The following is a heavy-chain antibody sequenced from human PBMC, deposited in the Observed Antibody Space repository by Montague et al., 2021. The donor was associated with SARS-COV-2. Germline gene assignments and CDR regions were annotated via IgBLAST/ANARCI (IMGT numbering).Heavy chain of an antibody. V-gene: IGHV4-39*02. CDR2: IYYSGST. CDR3: AREAYYYDSSGYYGGGYYYYYGMDV. J-gene: IGHJ6*02. Sequence: SETLSLTCTVSGGSISSSSYYWGWIRQPPGKGLEWIGSIYYSGSTYYNPSLKSRVTTSVDTSKNQFSLKLSSVTAADTAVYYCAREAYYYDSSGYYGGGYYYYYGMDVWGQGTTVTVSS. D-gene: IGHD3-22*01. CDR1: GGSISSSSYY.